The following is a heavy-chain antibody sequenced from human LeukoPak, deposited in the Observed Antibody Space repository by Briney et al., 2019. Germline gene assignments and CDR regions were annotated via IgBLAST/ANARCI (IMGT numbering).Heavy chain of an antibody. CDR3: ARESHPDYYDTGNWFDP. J-gene: IGHJ5*02. CDR1: GFTFSSYA. V-gene: IGHV3-30*04. CDR2: ISCDGSNK. Sequence: PGGSLRLSCAASGFTFSSYAMHWVRQAPGKGLEWVAVISCDGSNKYYADSVKGRFTISRDNSKNTLYLQMNSLRAEDTAVYYCARESHPDYYDTGNWFDPWGQGTLVTVSS. D-gene: IGHD3-22*01.